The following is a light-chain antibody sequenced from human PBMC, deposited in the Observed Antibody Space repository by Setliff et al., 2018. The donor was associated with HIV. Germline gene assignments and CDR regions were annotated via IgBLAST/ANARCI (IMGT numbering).Light chain of an antibody. CDR3: SSYTSSSTLV. Sequence: QSALTQPASVSGSPGQSVTISCTGTSSDIGSYNFVSWYQQHPGKAPKVMIYDVSNRPSGVSNRFSGSKSGNTASLTISGLQAEDEADYYCSSYTSSSTLVFGTGTKGTV. J-gene: IGLJ1*01. CDR2: DVS. CDR1: SSDIGSYNF. V-gene: IGLV2-14*03.